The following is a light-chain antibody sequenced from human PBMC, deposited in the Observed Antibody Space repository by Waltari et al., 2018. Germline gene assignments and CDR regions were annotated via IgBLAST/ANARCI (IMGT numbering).Light chain of an antibody. CDR2: SAS. V-gene: IGKV1-39*01. Sequence: DIQMTQSPLSLSASVGDRVTVPCRASQSVSTHLNWTQPKPGKAPELLVYSASFLETGVPSRFSAGGSGTDFNFTITAVQPEDFATYYCQETYTPPWTFGPGTRLEIK. CDR1: QSVSTH. CDR3: QETYTPPWT. J-gene: IGKJ1*01.